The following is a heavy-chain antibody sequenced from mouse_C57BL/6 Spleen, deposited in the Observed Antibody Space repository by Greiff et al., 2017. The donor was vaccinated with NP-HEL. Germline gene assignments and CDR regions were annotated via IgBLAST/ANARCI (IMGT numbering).Heavy chain of an antibody. V-gene: IGHV5-6*01. Sequence: EVKVVESGGDLVKPGGSLKLSCAASGFTFSSYGMSWVRQTPDKRLEWVATISSGGSYTYYPDSVKGRFTISRDNAKNTLYLQMSSLKSEDTAMYYWAREGGSSLDYWGQGTTLTVSA. J-gene: IGHJ2*01. CDR1: GFTFSSYG. D-gene: IGHD1-1*01. CDR3: AREGGSSLDY. CDR2: ISSGGSYT.